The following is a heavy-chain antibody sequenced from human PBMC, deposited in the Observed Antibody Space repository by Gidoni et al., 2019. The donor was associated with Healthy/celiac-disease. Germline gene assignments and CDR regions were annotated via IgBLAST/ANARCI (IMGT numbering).Heavy chain of an antibody. D-gene: IGHD3-16*02. CDR3: ARVSYDYVWGSYRPYYYYGMDV. Sequence: QVQLQQWGAGLLKPSETLSLTCAVYGGSFSGYYWSWIRQPPGKGLEWIGEINHSGSTNYNPSLKSRVTISVDTSKNQFSLKLSSVTAADTAVYYCARVSYDYVWGSYRPYYYYGMDVWGQGTTVTVSS. CDR2: INHSGST. V-gene: IGHV4-34*01. CDR1: GGSFSGYY. J-gene: IGHJ6*02.